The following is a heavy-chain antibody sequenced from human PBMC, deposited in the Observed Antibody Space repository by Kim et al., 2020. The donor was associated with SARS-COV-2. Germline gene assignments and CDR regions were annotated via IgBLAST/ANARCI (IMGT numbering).Heavy chain of an antibody. D-gene: IGHD5-12*01. CDR2: IYSSGSP. CDR3: VRGNKGYNFDY. CDR1: GDSLSTYY. V-gene: IGHV4-4*07. Sequence: SETLSLTCSVSGDSLSTYYWNWIRQTAGKGLEWIGRIYSSGSPYYNRSLRSRVTMSVDTSKNQFSLRLTSVTAADTAVYFCVRGNKGYNFDYWGQGLLVTVSS. J-gene: IGHJ4*02.